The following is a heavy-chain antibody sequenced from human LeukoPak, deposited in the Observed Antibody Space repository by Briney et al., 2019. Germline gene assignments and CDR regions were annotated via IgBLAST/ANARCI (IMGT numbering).Heavy chain of an antibody. Sequence: GGSLRLSCEASGFTFNNYAMTWVRQAPGKGLEWVSSISASAAMTYYADSVKGRFTVSRDNSNNRSYLHMSGLTAADTAVYYCAKDRSIGTYYTFDHWGQGSLVTVSS. J-gene: IGHJ4*02. V-gene: IGHV3-23*01. D-gene: IGHD1-26*01. CDR2: ISASAAMT. CDR1: GFTFNNYA. CDR3: AKDRSIGTYYTFDH.